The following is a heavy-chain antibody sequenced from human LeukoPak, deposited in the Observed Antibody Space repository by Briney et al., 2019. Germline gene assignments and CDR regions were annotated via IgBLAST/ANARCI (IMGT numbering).Heavy chain of an antibody. CDR1: GGSFSGYY. Sequence: SETLSLTCAVYGGSFSGYYWSWIRQPPGKGLEWIGEIDHSGSTNYNPSLKSRVTISVDTSKNQFSLKLSSVTAADTAVYYCARGRMQLWPPXXXYFDYWGQGTLVTVSS. CDR3: ARGRMQLWPPXXXYFDY. CDR2: IDHSGST. D-gene: IGHD5-18*01. V-gene: IGHV4-34*01. J-gene: IGHJ4*02.